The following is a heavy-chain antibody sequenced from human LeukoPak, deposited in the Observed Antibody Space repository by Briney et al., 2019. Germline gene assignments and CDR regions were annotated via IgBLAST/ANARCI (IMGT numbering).Heavy chain of an antibody. D-gene: IGHD6-13*01. J-gene: IGHJ4*02. Sequence: PSETLSLTCTVSGGSISSYYWSWIRQPPGKGLEWIGYIYYSGSTNYNPSLKSRVTISVDTSKNQFSLKLSSVTAADTAVYYCAGATSSSWPLWGQGTLVTASS. CDR1: GGSISSYY. V-gene: IGHV4-59*01. CDR3: AGATSSSWPL. CDR2: IYYSGST.